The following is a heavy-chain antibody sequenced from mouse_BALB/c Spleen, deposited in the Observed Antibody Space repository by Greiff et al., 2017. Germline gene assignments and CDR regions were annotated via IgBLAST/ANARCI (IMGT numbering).Heavy chain of an antibody. V-gene: IGHV5-9-3*01. J-gene: IGHJ4*01. Sequence: EVQVVESGGGLVKPGGSLKLSCAASGFTFSSYAMSWVRQTPEKRLEWVATISSGGSYTYYPDSVKGRFTISRDNAKNTLYLQISSLRSEDTAMYYCARHDGYYGGAMDYGGQGTSVTVSS. CDR2: ISSGGSYT. D-gene: IGHD2-3*01. CDR1: GFTFSSYA. CDR3: ARHDGYYGGAMDY.